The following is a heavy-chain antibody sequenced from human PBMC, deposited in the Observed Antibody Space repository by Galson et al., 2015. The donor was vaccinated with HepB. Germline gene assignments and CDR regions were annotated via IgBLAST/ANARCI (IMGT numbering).Heavy chain of an antibody. CDR2: ISYDGSNK. CDR3: AKDKSAVDRYFDY. V-gene: IGHV3-30*18. J-gene: IGHJ4*02. CDR1: GFTFSSYG. Sequence: SLRLSCATSGFTFSSYGMHWVRQAPGKGLEWVAVISYDGSNKYYADSVKGRLTISRDNSKNTLYLQMNSLRAEDTAVYYCAKDKSAVDRYFDYWGQGTLVTVSS. D-gene: IGHD6-19*01.